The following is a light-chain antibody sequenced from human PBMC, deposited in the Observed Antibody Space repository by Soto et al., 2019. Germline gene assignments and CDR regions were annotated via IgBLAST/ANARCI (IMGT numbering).Light chain of an antibody. CDR2: GAS. J-gene: IGKJ4*01. CDR1: QNIGSN. Sequence: VLTQPPATVSVSPGEGATLSCRASQNIGSNLAWYHQKSGQAPRLLIFGASNRATGVPAKFSGSGSGTEFTLTISSLQSEDFAVYYCLQYDKWPPRLTFGGGTKVEIK. CDR3: LQYDKWPPRLT. V-gene: IGKV3-15*01.